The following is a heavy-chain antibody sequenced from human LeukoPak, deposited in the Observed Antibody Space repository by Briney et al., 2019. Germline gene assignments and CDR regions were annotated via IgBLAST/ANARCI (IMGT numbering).Heavy chain of an antibody. V-gene: IGHV4-59*05. J-gene: IGHJ5*02. CDR2: IYYSGST. CDR1: GGSISSHY. D-gene: IGHD3-10*01. Sequence: PSETLSLTCTVSGGSISSHYWSWIRQPAGKGLEWIGSIYYSGSTYYNPSPKSRVTISVDTSKNQFSLKLSSVTAADTAVYYCARKGRITMVRAEGTWFDPWGQGTLVTVSS. CDR3: ARKGRITMVRAEGTWFDP.